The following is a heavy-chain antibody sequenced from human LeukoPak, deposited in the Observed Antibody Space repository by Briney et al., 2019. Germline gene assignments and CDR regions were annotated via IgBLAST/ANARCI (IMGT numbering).Heavy chain of an antibody. V-gene: IGHV3-15*01. D-gene: IGHD3-10*01. CDR1: GFTFSNAW. J-gene: IGHJ4*02. Sequence: GVSLRLSCAASGFTFSNAWMSWVRQAPGKGLEWVGRIKSKTDGGTTDYAAPVKGRFTISRDDSKNTLYLQMNSLKTEDTAVYYCTIPDRGKPEGYWGQGTLVTVSS. CDR2: IKSKTDGGTT. CDR3: TIPDRGKPEGY.